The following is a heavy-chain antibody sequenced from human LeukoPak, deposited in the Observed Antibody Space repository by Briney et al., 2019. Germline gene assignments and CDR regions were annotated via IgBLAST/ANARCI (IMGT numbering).Heavy chain of an antibody. CDR3: ARGLRRGRNYYDTSPRGFQH. Sequence: PSETLSLTCAVYGGTFSGYYWSWIRQPPGKGLEWIGEINHSGSTNYNPSLKSRVPISVATSKHQCSLKLSAVTAADTAVYYCARGLRRGRNYYDTSPRGFQHWGQGTLVTVPS. V-gene: IGHV4-34*01. CDR2: INHSGST. J-gene: IGHJ1*01. CDR1: GGTFSGYY. D-gene: IGHD3-22*01.